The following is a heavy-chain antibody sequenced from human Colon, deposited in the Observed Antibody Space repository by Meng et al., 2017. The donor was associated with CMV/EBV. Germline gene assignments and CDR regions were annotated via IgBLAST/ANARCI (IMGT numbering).Heavy chain of an antibody. D-gene: IGHD2-8*01. CDR2: TNEDGSDK. Sequence: GESLKISCAASGSSFSNSWMIWVRRAPGKGLEWVAKTNEDGSDKYYVDSVKGRFTIFRDSAKNSVYLQMNSLRAEDTAVYYCASTGPLYGLYFCYWGQGTLVTVSS. J-gene: IGHJ4*02. CDR3: ASTGPLYGLYFCY. V-gene: IGHV3-7*01. CDR1: GSSFSNSW.